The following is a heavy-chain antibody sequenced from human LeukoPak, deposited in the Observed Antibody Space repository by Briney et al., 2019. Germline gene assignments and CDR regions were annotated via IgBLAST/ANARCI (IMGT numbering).Heavy chain of an antibody. CDR1: GGTFSSYT. Sequence: ASVKVPCKASGGTFSSYTISWVRQAPGQGLEWMGRIIPILGIANYAQKFQGRVTITADKSTSTAYMELSSLRSEDTAVYYCARVGAYYGVQIGVIDYWGQGTLVTVSS. V-gene: IGHV1-69*02. J-gene: IGHJ4*02. D-gene: IGHD3-10*01. CDR3: ARVGAYYGVQIGVIDY. CDR2: IIPILGIA.